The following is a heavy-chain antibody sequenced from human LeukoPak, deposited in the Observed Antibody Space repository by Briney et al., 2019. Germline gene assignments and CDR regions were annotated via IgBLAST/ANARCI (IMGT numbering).Heavy chain of an antibody. Sequence: PGGSLRLSCTASGFTFGDYAMSWFRQAPGKGLEWVSAISGSGGSTYYADSVKGRFTISRDNSKNTLYLQMNSLRAEDTAVYYCAKDLDAIAVAGIDYWGQGTLVTVSS. CDR1: GFTFGDYA. J-gene: IGHJ4*02. D-gene: IGHD6-19*01. CDR2: ISGSGGST. V-gene: IGHV3-23*01. CDR3: AKDLDAIAVAGIDY.